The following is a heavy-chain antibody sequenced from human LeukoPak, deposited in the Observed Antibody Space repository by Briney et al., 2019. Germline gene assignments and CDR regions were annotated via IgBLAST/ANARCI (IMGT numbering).Heavy chain of an antibody. CDR1: GDIVTSYD. J-gene: IGHJ5*02. Sequence: ASEKVSCKASGDIVTSYDINGVRQAPGQWLEWMGWMNPNSGNTGYAQKFHGRVTMTRNTSINTAYMELSSLRSEDTAVYYCARAEWEGRYDFWSGYRNWFDPWGQGTLVTVSS. CDR2: MNPNSGNT. CDR3: ARAEWEGRYDFWSGYRNWFDP. D-gene: IGHD3-3*01. V-gene: IGHV1-8*01.